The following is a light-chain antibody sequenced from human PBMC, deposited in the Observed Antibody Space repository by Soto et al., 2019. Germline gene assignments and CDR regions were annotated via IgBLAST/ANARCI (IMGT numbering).Light chain of an antibody. J-gene: IGLJ1*01. CDR2: EGS. CDR3: CSFASSSTFYV. Sequence: QSVLTQPASVSGSPGQSITISCTGTSSDVGSSNLVSWYQQYPGKAPKLIIYEGSRRPSGVSGRFSGSKSGNTASLTISGLQAEDEADYYCCSFASSSTFYVFVTGTKVTVL. CDR1: SSDVGSSNL. V-gene: IGLV2-23*01.